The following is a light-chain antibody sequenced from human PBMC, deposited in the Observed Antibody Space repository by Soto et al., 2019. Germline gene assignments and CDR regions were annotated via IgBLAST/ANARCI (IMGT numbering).Light chain of an antibody. J-gene: IGLJ1*01. CDR3: SSYTTSNTRQIV. V-gene: IGLV2-14*03. Sequence: QSALTQPASVSGSPGRSTTISCTGTTSDVGGYNYVSWYQHHPAKAPKLIIYDVTNRPSGVSNPFSGAKSGNTASLTISGLQPEDEADYYCSSYTTSNTRQIVFGTGTKVTVL. CDR1: TSDVGGYNY. CDR2: DVT.